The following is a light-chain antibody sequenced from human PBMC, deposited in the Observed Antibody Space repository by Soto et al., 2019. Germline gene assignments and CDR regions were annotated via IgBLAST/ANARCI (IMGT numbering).Light chain of an antibody. CDR2: GAS. J-gene: IGKJ1*01. V-gene: IGKV3-15*01. CDR3: QQYRSWPRT. Sequence: EIALTKSPATLSVSPEERVSLSCRASQSVDINLAWYQQKPGQAPRLLIYGASTRATDMPGRFSGRGAGAEFTLTISSLQSEDFAVYYCQQYRSWPRTFGQGTKVDIK. CDR1: QSVDIN.